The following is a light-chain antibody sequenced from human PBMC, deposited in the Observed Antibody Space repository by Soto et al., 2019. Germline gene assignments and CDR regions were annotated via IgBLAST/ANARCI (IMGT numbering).Light chain of an antibody. Sequence: DVVMTQSPLSLPVTLGQPASISCRSSQSLVYSDGNTYLNWFQQRPGQSPRRLIYKVSNRDSGVPDRFSGSGSGTDFTLKISRVEFYYVGVYYCKQGIHPSPFGPG. V-gene: IGKV2-30*01. CDR2: KVS. J-gene: IGKJ1*01. CDR1: QSLVYSDGNTY. CDR3: KQGIHPSP.